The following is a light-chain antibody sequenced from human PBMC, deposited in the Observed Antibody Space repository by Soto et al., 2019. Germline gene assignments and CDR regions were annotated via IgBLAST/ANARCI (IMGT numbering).Light chain of an antibody. CDR3: QQSYIKGT. CDR2: ATS. J-gene: IGKJ1*01. CDR1: QSISSY. Sequence: DIQMTQSPSSLSASVGDGVTTTCRASQSISSYLNWYQQKPGKAPKLLIYATSSLQSGVPSRFSGSGSGTDFTLTVSSLQPEDFATYYCQQSYIKGTFGQGTKVDIK. V-gene: IGKV1-39*01.